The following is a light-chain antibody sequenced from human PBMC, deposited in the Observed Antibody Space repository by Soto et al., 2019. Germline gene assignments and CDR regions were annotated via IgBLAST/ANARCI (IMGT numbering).Light chain of an antibody. CDR2: GSA. CDR1: QSVFSS. Sequence: EIVLTQSPGTLSVSPGERATLSCRASQSVFSSLAWYQQRPGQAPRLLIYGSATRATGIPDRFSGSGSGTEFTLTISSLQSEDSAVYYCQQYHSWPAFGQGTKVDIK. CDR3: QQYHSWPA. J-gene: IGKJ1*01. V-gene: IGKV3-15*01.